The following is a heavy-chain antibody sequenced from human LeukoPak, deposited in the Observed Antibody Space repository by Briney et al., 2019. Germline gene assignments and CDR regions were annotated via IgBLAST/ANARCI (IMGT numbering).Heavy chain of an antibody. V-gene: IGHV5-51*01. CDR3: AIGGDSSTSCYRCFNH. J-gene: IGHJ4*02. D-gene: IGHD2-2*01. CDR2: INPDDSDT. Sequence: GESLKISCEGCGYSFTNYWIGWVRQMPGKGLEWMGIINPDDSDTRYSPSFQGQVTISADKSIGTAYLQWSSLKASDTAMYYCAIGGDSSTSCYRCFNHWGQGTLVTVSS. CDR1: GYSFTNYW.